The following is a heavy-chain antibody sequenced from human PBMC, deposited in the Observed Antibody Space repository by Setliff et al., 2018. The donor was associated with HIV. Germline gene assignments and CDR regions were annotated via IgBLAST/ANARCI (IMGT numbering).Heavy chain of an antibody. J-gene: IGHJ6*03. CDR3: ARDRKRGQYSRSAVGGYYYYYMDV. D-gene: IGHD6-6*01. V-gene: IGHV1-46*01. Sequence: ASVKVSCKASAYTFTDYYIHWVRQAPGQGLEWMGIINPTSGNTTYAQNFQGRVTLTRDTSTSTVYMELSRLKSEDTAVYYCARDRKRGQYSRSAVGGYYYYYMDVWGKGTTVTVSS. CDR1: AYTFTDYY. CDR2: INPTSGNT.